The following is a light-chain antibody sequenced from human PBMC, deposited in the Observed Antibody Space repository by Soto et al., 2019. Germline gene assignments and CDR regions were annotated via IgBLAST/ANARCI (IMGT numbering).Light chain of an antibody. Sequence: DIQMTQSPSSLSASVGDRVTITCRASQSISSYLNWYHQKPGKAPELLIYAASSLQSGVPSRFSGSGSGTDFTLTISSLQPEDFATYYCQQSFSSPYTFGQGT. CDR3: QQSFSSPYT. J-gene: IGKJ2*01. CDR2: AAS. V-gene: IGKV1-39*01. CDR1: QSISSY.